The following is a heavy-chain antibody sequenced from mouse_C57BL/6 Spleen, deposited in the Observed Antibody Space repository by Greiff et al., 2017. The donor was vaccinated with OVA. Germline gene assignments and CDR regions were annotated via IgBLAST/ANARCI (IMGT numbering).Heavy chain of an antibody. D-gene: IGHD1-1*01. CDR1: GYTFTDYY. CDR3: ASGEFITTVVENWYCDV. Sequence: EVKLQQSGPELVKPGASVKISCKASGYTFTDYYMNWVKQSHGKSLEWIGDINPNNGGTSYNQKFKGKATLTVDKSYSTAYMELRSLTSEDSAVYYCASGEFITTVVENWYCDVWGTGTTGTVAS. V-gene: IGHV1-26*01. CDR2: INPNNGGT. J-gene: IGHJ1*03.